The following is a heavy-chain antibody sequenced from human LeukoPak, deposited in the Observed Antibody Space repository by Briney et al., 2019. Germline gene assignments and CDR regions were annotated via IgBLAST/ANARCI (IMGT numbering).Heavy chain of an antibody. CDR1: DGSISSYY. CDR2: IYYSGST. CDR3: ARDGDYSGYDSLDY. D-gene: IGHD5-12*01. J-gene: IGHJ4*02. V-gene: IGHV4-59*01. Sequence: SETLSLTCTVSDGSISSYYWSWIRQPPGKGLEWIGYIYYSGSTNYNPSLKSRVTISVDTSKNQFSLKLSSVTAADTAVYYCARDGDYSGYDSLDYWGQGTLVTVSS.